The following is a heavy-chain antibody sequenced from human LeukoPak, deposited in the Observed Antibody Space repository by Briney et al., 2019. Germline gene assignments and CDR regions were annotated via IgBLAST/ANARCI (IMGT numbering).Heavy chain of an antibody. D-gene: IGHD1-26*01. CDR1: GGSISSYY. V-gene: IGHV4-59*01. Sequence: PSETLSLTCTVSGGSISSYYWSWIRQPPGKGLEWSGYIYYSGSTNYNPSLKSRVTISVDTSKNQFSLKLSSVTAADTAVYYCARGEWELRTFDHWGQGTLVTVSS. CDR3: ARGEWELRTFDH. CDR2: IYYSGST. J-gene: IGHJ4*02.